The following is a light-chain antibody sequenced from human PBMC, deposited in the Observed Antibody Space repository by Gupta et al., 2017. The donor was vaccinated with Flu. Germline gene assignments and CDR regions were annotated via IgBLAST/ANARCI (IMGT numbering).Light chain of an antibody. Sequence: QSAMPQPPSASGSPGQSVTISCTGTSSDVGGNNYVSSHQQHPGKAHNLMIYEVSKRPAGVPDRFSASKSGNTASLTVSVLQAEEEADYYCNSYAGINNYVFGTGTKVTVL. J-gene: IGLJ1*01. V-gene: IGLV2-8*01. CDR1: SSDVGGNNY. CDR2: EVS. CDR3: NSYAGINNYV.